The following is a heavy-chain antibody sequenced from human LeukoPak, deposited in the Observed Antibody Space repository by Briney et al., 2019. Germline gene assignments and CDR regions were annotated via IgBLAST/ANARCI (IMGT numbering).Heavy chain of an antibody. Sequence: SETLSLTCTVSGGSISSYYWSWIRQPPGKGLEWIGYIYYSGSTNYNPSLKSRVTISVDTSKNQFSLKLSSVTAADTAVYYCARATTYYDFWTDLVTVYYYYMDVWGKGTTVTVSS. V-gene: IGHV4-59*12. D-gene: IGHD3-3*01. CDR2: IYYSGST. CDR1: GGSISSYY. CDR3: ARATTYYDFWTDLVTVYYYYMDV. J-gene: IGHJ6*03.